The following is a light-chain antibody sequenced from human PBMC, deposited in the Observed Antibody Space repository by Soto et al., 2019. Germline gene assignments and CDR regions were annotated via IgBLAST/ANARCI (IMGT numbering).Light chain of an antibody. CDR2: EVT. CDR3: GSYSSTTTREV. J-gene: IGLJ1*01. CDR1: SSDVGGYDF. V-gene: IGLV2-14*01. Sequence: SALAQPASVFGSPGQTITISCIGASSDVGGYDFVSWYQHHPGTPPKLIIYEVTHRPSGVSHRFSGSKSASTASLTISGLQVEDEADYFCGSYSSTTTREVFGTGTKVTVL.